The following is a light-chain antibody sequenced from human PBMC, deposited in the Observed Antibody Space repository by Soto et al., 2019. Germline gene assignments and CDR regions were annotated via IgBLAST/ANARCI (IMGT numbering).Light chain of an antibody. V-gene: IGKV1-5*03. CDR2: KAS. CDR1: QSISSW. CDR3: QQYNSYSYT. J-gene: IGKJ2*01. Sequence: DIQITQSPSTLSASVGDRVTISCRASQSISSWLAWYQQKPGKAPKLLIYKASILESGVPSRFSGSGSGTEFTLTISSLQPDDFATYYCQQYNSYSYTFGQGTRLEFK.